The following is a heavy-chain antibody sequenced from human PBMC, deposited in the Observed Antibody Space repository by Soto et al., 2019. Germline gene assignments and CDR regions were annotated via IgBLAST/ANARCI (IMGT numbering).Heavy chain of an antibody. CDR1: GGSISTYY. CDR2: IYYSGST. Sequence: SETLSLTCTVSGGSISTYYWSRIRQPPGKGLEWIGYIYYSGSTNYNPSLKSRVTISVDTSKNQFSLKLSSVTAADTAVYYCARLAAGTLSEWFDPWGQGTLVTVSS. V-gene: IGHV4-59*08. D-gene: IGHD6-13*01. J-gene: IGHJ5*02. CDR3: ARLAAGTLSEWFDP.